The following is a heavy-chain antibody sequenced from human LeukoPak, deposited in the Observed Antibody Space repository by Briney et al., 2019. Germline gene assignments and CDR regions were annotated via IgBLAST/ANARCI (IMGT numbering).Heavy chain of an antibody. CDR1: GYTFTGYY. V-gene: IGHV1-2*02. D-gene: IGHD3-10*01. Sequence: RASVTVSCKASGYTFTGYYMHWVRQAPGQGLEWMGWINPNSGGTNYAQKFQGRVTMTRDTSISTAYMELSRLRSDDTAVYYCARGPMGSRHFIDYWGQGTLVTVSS. CDR3: ARGPMGSRHFIDY. J-gene: IGHJ4*02. CDR2: INPNSGGT.